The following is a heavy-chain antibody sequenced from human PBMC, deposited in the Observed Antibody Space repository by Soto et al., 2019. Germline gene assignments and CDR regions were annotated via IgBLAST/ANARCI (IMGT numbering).Heavy chain of an antibody. J-gene: IGHJ4*02. D-gene: IGHD3-16*02. CDR2: IYPGDSDT. CDR1: GYSFTSYW. V-gene: IGHV5-51*01. Sequence: PGESLKISCKGSGYSFTSYWIGWMRQMPGKGLEWMGIIYPGDSDTRYSPSFQGQVTISADKSISTAYLQWSSLKASDTAMYYCARHVITFGGVIAQFDYWGQGTLVTVSS. CDR3: ARHVITFGGVIAQFDY.